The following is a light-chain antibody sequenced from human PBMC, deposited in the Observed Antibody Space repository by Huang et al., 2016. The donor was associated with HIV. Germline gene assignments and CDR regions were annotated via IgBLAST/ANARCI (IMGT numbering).Light chain of an antibody. J-gene: IGKJ5*01. V-gene: IGKV1-NL1*01. Sequence: DIQMTQSPSSLSASVGDRVTITCRASQDIRSSLAWYQQKPGKAPKLLLFAASRLESGVPSRLSGSGSGTDYTLTISSLQPEDFATYYCQQYYTTPRDTFGQGTRLAIK. CDR1: QDIRSS. CDR3: QQYYTTPRDT. CDR2: AAS.